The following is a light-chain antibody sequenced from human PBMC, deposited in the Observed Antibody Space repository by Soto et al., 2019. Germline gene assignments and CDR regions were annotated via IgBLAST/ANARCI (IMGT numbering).Light chain of an antibody. Sequence: QSALTQPASVSGSPGQAITISCTGTSSDVGGYNYVSWYQQHPGKAPKLMIYDVSNRPSGVSNRFSGSKSGNTASLTIYGLQAEDESDYYFSSYTSSSTYVFGTGTKLTVL. J-gene: IGLJ1*01. CDR3: SSYTSSSTYV. V-gene: IGLV2-14*01. CDR2: DVS. CDR1: SSDVGGYNY.